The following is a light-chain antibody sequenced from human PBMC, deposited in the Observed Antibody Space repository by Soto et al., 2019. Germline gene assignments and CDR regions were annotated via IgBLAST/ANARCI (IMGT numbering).Light chain of an antibody. CDR2: GAS. CDR1: QSVSNNY. V-gene: IGKV3-20*01. J-gene: IGKJ1*01. CDR3: QQYGSSGT. Sequence: EIVLTQSPGTLSLSPGERATLSCRASQSVSNNYLAWYQQKPGQAPRLLIYGASNRATDIPDRFSGSGSGTDFTLTISRLEPEDFAVYSCQQYGSSGTFGQGTKVEIK.